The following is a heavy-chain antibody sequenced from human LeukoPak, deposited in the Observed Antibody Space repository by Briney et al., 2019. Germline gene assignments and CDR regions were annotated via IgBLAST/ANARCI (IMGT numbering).Heavy chain of an antibody. V-gene: IGHV3-48*02. CDR1: GFTLSSYS. CDR3: ARDGSMDGPGFEY. CDR2: ISSSSSTI. D-gene: IGHD2/OR15-2a*01. Sequence: AGGSLRLSCAASGFTLSSYSMNWVRQAPGKGLEWVSYISSSSSTIFYEDSVKGRFTISRDNAKNSLYLQMNSLRDEDTAVYYCARDGSMDGPGFEYWGQGALVTVSS. J-gene: IGHJ4*02.